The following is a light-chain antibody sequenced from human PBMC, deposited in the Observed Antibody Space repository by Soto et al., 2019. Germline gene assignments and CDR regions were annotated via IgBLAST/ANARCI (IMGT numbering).Light chain of an antibody. CDR3: QHLKT. J-gene: IGKJ1*01. V-gene: IGKV3-20*01. CDR2: GAS. CDR1: QSVSSSY. Sequence: EIVLTQSPGTLSLSPGERATLSCRASQSVSSSYLAWYQQKPGQAPRLLIYGASSRATGIPDRFSGSGSGTAFTPTISRLEPEDFAVYYCQHLKTFGQGTKVEI.